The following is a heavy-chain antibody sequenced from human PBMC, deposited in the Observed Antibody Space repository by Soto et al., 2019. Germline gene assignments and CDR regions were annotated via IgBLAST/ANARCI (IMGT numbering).Heavy chain of an antibody. J-gene: IGHJ4*02. CDR3: TRFDSSSWSFDY. D-gene: IGHD6-13*01. V-gene: IGHV3-49*04. CDR1: GFTFGDYA. Sequence: PGGSLRLSCTASGFTFGDYAMSWVRQAPGKGLEWVGFIRSKAYGGTTEYAASVKGRFTISRDDSKSIAYLQMNSLKTEDTAVYYCTRFDSSSWSFDYWGQGTLVTVSS. CDR2: IRSKAYGGTT.